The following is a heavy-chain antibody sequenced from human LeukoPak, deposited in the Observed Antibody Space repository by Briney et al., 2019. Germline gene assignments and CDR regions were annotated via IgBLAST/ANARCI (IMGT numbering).Heavy chain of an antibody. CDR3: AKVQRKVVVISYFDY. Sequence: PGGSLRLSCAASGFTFSSYAMSWVRQAPGKGLEWVSAISGSGGSTYYADSVKGRFTISRDNSKNTLYLQMNSLRAEDTAVYYCAKVQRKVVVISYFDYWGQGTLVTVSS. D-gene: IGHD3-22*01. CDR2: ISGSGGST. J-gene: IGHJ4*02. CDR1: GFTFSSYA. V-gene: IGHV3-23*01.